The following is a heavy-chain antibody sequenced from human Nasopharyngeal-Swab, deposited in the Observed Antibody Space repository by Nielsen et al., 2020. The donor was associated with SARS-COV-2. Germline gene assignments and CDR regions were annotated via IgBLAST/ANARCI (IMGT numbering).Heavy chain of an antibody. J-gene: IGHJ4*02. V-gene: IGHV7-4-1*02. CDR3: ARGHDTSDY. D-gene: IGHD3-9*01. CDR2: INTNTGNP. Sequence: AGQAPGQGLEWMGWINTNTGNPTYAQGFTGRSVFSLDTSVSTAYLQISSLKAEDTAVYYCARGHDTSDYWGQGTLVTVSS.